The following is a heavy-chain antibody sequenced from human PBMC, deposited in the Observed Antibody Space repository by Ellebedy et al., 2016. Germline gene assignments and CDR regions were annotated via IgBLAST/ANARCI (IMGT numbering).Heavy chain of an antibody. J-gene: IGHJ6*03. CDR2: ISSSGSTI. CDR1: GFTFSDYY. CDR3: ARAPNWNDGYYYYYYMDV. Sequence: GESLKISCAASGFTFSDYYMSWIRQAPGKGLEWVSYISSSGSTIYYADSVKGRFTISRDNAKNSLYLQMNSLRAEDTAVYYCARAPNWNDGYYYYYYMDVWGKGTTVTVSS. D-gene: IGHD1-1*01. V-gene: IGHV3-11*01.